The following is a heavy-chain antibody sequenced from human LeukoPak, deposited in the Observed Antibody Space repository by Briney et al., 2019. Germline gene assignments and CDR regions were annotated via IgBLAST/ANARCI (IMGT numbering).Heavy chain of an antibody. J-gene: IGHJ4*02. CDR1: GGSFSGYY. D-gene: IGHD2-2*02. CDR3: ARCRQLAYTCFFDL. V-gene: IGHV4-34*01. Sequence: SETLSLTCAVYGGSFSGYYWSWIRQPPGKGLEWIGEINHSGSTNYNPSLKSRVTISVDTSKNQFSLKLSSVTGADTAVYYCARCRQLAYTCFFDLWGQGNLVTVFS. CDR2: INHSGST.